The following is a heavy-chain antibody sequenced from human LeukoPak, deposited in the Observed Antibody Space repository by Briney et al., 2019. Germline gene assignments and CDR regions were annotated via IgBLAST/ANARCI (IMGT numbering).Heavy chain of an antibody. CDR2: IYPGDSDT. Sequence: GESLKISCKGSGYSFTSYWIGWVRQMPGKGLEWMGIIYPGDSDTRYSPSFQGQVTISADKSISTAYLRWSSLKASDTAMYYCARETAAAGPWGGYYYGMDVWGQGTTVTVSS. CDR3: ARETAAAGPWGGYYYGMDV. V-gene: IGHV5-51*01. D-gene: IGHD6-13*01. J-gene: IGHJ6*02. CDR1: GYSFTSYW.